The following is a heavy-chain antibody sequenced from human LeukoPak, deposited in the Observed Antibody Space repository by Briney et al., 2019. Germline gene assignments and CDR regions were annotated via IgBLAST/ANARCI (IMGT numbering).Heavy chain of an antibody. CDR3: AARGYSYGSYFDY. Sequence: PSETLSLTCTVSGGSISSSSYYWGWIRQPPGKGLEWIGSIYYSGSTYYNPSLKSRVTISVDTSKNQFSLKLSSVTAADTAVYYCAARGYSYGSYFDYWGQGTLVTVSS. CDR1: GGSISSSSYY. D-gene: IGHD5-18*01. CDR2: IYYSGST. J-gene: IGHJ4*02. V-gene: IGHV4-39*07.